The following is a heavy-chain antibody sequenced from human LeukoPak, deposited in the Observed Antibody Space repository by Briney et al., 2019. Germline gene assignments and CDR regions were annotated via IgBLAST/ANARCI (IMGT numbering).Heavy chain of an antibody. J-gene: IGHJ6*03. D-gene: IGHD2/OR15-2a*01. CDR3: AKEPASRLSGYYYMDV. Sequence: SVKVSCKASGGTFSSYAISWVRQAPGQGLEWMGRIIPIFGTANYAQKFHGRVTITADKSTSTAYMELSSLRSEDTAVYYCAKEPASRLSGYYYMDVWGKGTTVTVSS. CDR1: GGTFSSYA. CDR2: IIPIFGTA. V-gene: IGHV1-69*06.